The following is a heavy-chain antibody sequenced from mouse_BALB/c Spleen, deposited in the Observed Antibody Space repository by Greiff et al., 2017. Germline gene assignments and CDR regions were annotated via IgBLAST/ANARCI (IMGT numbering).Heavy chain of an antibody. J-gene: IGHJ4*01. CDR2: ISYSGST. D-gene: IGHD2-14*01. CDR3: ARGYYRYDAMDY. CDR1: GYSITSDYA. V-gene: IGHV3-2*02. Sequence: EVQLVESGPGLVKPSQSLSLTCTVSGYSITSDYAWNWIRQFPGNKLEWMGYISYSGSTSYNPSLKSRISITRDTSKNQFFLQLNSVTTEDTATYYCARGYYRYDAMDYWGQGTSVTVSS.